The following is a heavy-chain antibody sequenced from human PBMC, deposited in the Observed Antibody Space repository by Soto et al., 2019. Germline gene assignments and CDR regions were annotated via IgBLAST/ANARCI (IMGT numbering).Heavy chain of an antibody. CDR2: ISYDGSNK. CDR1: GFTFSSYG. V-gene: IGHV3-30*03. J-gene: IGHJ4*02. Sequence: GGSLRLSCAASGFTFSSYGMRWVRQAPGKGLEWVAVISYDGSNKYYADSVKGRFTISRDNSKNTLYLQMNSLKTEDTAVYYCTTDLYSFGKPNFDYWGQGTLVTVSS. D-gene: IGHD5-18*01. CDR3: TTDLYSFGKPNFDY.